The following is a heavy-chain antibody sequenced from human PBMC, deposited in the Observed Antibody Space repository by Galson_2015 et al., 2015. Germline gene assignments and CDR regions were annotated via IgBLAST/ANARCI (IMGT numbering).Heavy chain of an antibody. J-gene: IGHJ4*02. CDR3: AREAIMITFGGVIVMGYFDY. V-gene: IGHV3-30-3*01. D-gene: IGHD3-16*02. Sequence: SLRLSCAASGFTFSSYAMHWVRQAPGKGLERVAVISYDGSNKYYADSVKGRFTISRDNSKNTLYLQMNSLRAEDTAVYYCAREAIMITFGGVIVMGYFDYWGQGTLVTVSS. CDR2: ISYDGSNK. CDR1: GFTFSSYA.